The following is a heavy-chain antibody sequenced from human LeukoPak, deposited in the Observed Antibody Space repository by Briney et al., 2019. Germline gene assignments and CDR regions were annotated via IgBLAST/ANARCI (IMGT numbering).Heavy chain of an antibody. V-gene: IGHV4-59*01. D-gene: IGHD3-22*01. CDR1: GGSISSYY. CDR3: ARGASYSSGYYHLMYYFDY. J-gene: IGHJ4*02. Sequence: SETLSLTCTVSGGSISSYYWSWIRQPPGKGLEWIGYIYYSGSTNYNPSLKSRVTISVDTSENQFSLKLSSVTAADTAVYYCARGASYSSGYYHLMYYFDYWGQGTLVTVSS. CDR2: IYYSGST.